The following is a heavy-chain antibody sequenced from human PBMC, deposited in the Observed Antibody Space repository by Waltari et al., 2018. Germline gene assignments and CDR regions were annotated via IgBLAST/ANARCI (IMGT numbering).Heavy chain of an antibody. CDR3: AREGDGILTGQPFDY. Sequence: QAQLVQPGAEVKKPGSSVKVSCKASGGTFSSYAISRVRQAPGQGLEWMGGITPICGTANDAQKCQGRVTITADESTSTAYMELSSLRSEDTAVYYCAREGDGILTGQPFDYWGQGTLVTVSS. V-gene: IGHV1-69*01. J-gene: IGHJ4*02. D-gene: IGHD3-9*01. CDR2: ITPICGTA. CDR1: GGTFSSYA.